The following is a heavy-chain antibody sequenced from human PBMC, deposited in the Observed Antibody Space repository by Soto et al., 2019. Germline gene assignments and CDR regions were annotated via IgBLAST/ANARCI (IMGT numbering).Heavy chain of an antibody. D-gene: IGHD3-3*01. J-gene: IGHJ6*03. CDR2: IYSGGST. Sequence: EVQLVESGGGLVQPGGSLRLSCAASGFTVSSNYMSWVRQAPGKGLEGVSVIYSGGSTYYADSVKGRFTISRDNSKTVLYLQMNSLRADDTAVYYCASSGNFGVVTDYYYFMDVWGKGTTVTVSS. CDR3: ASSGNFGVVTDYYYFMDV. V-gene: IGHV3-66*01. CDR1: GFTVSSNY.